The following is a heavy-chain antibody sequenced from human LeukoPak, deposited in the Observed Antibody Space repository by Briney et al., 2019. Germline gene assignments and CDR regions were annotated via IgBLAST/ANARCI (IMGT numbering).Heavy chain of an antibody. D-gene: IGHD4-17*01. J-gene: IGHJ2*01. V-gene: IGHV4-30-2*01. CDR3: ARGDYGDLYWYFDP. CDR2: IYPSGST. CDR1: GGSISSDGYS. Sequence: SQTLSLTCAVSGGSISSDGYSWSWIRQPPGKGLEWIGYIYPSGSTYYNSSLKSRVIISVDRSKNQFFLNLSSVTAADTAVYFCARGDYGDLYWYFDPWGRGTLVTVSS.